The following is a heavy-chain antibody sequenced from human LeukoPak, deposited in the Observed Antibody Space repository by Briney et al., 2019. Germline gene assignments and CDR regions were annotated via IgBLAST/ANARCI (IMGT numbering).Heavy chain of an antibody. J-gene: IGHJ3*02. CDR3: ASAPWFGELFSPTGDAFDI. Sequence: GGSLRLSCAASGFTSSSYSMNWVRQAPGKGLEWVSYISSGSSTIYYADSVKGRFTISRDNAKNSLYLQMDSLRAEDTAVYYCASAPWFGELFSPTGDAFDIWGQGTMVTVSS. D-gene: IGHD3-10*01. CDR1: GFTSSSYS. CDR2: ISSGSSTI. V-gene: IGHV3-48*04.